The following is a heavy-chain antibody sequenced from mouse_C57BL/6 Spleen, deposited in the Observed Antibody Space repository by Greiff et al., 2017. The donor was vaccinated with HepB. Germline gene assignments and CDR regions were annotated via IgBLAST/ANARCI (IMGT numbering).Heavy chain of an antibody. V-gene: IGHV5-17*01. Sequence: EVKLMESGGGLVKPGGSLKLSCAASGFTFSDYGMHWVRQAPEKGLEWVAYISSGSSTIYYADTVKGRFTSSRDNAKNTLFLQLTSLRSEDTAIYYCARHYGNYWYFDVWGTGTTVTVSS. CDR2: ISSGSSTI. CDR1: GFTFSDYG. CDR3: ARHYGNYWYFDV. D-gene: IGHD2-1*01. J-gene: IGHJ1*03.